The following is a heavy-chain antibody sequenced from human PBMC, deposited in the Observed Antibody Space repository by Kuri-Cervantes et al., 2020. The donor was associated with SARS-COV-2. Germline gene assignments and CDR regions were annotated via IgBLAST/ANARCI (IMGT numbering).Heavy chain of an antibody. J-gene: IGHJ4*02. CDR1: GFTFSDHY. Sequence: SCKASGFTFSDHYMDWVRQAPGKGLEWVGRTRNKANSYTTEYAASVKGRFTISRDDSKNSLYLQMNSLKTEDTAVYYCASAVAGLFDYWGQGTLVTVSS. CDR3: ASAVAGLFDY. D-gene: IGHD6-19*01. CDR2: TRNKANSYTT. V-gene: IGHV3-72*01.